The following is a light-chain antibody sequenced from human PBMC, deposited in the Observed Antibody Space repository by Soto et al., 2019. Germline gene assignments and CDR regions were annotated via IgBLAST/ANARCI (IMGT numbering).Light chain of an antibody. J-gene: IGKJ2*01. V-gene: IGKV1-33*01. CDR1: QNINNY. CDR2: DAS. CDR3: QQYDHPPYT. Sequence: DIQMTQSPSSLSASVGDRVTITCQASQNINNYLNWYQQKPGRAPKLLIYDASNLEAGVPSRFRGSGSGTDFTFTINRLQPEDIATYYCQQYDHPPYTFGQGTKVDIK.